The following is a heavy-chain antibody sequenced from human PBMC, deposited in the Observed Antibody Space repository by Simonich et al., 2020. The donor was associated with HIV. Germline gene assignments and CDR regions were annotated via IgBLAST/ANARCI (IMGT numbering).Heavy chain of an antibody. V-gene: IGHV1-69*13. CDR3: ARRVYSSSGYAFDI. CDR1: GDTFSNYV. Sequence: QVQLVQSGAEVKKTGSSVKVSCKASGDTFSNYVIGWVRQAPGQGLEWMGEFIPLFDTTNYAQNFQGRVTITADDSTSTAYMELSSLRSEDTAVYYCARRVYSSSGYAFDIWGQGTMVSVSS. J-gene: IGHJ3*02. CDR2: FIPLFDTT. D-gene: IGHD6-6*01.